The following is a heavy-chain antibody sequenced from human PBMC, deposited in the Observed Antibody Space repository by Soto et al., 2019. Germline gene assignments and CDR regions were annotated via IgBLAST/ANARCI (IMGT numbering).Heavy chain of an antibody. CDR2: IKSKTDGGTT. V-gene: IGHV3-15*07. J-gene: IGHJ3*02. D-gene: IGHD3-10*01. Sequence: GGSLRLSCAASGFTFSNAWMNWVRQAPGKGLEWVGRIKSKTDGGTTDYAAPVKGRFTISRDDSKNPLYLQMNSLKTEDTAVYYCTTGSVRASWFGELPHRPLSAFDIWGQGTMVTVSS. CDR1: GFTFSNAW. CDR3: TTGSVRASWFGELPHRPLSAFDI.